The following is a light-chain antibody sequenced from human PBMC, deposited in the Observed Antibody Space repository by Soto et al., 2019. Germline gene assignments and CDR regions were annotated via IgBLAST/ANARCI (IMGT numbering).Light chain of an antibody. CDR2: EVT. CDR3: SSYGGVKGLV. V-gene: IGLV2-8*01. J-gene: IGLJ2*01. CDR1: NKDFSVYNF. Sequence: QSALTQPPSASGSAGQSVTISCTGGNKDFSVYNFVSWYQQYPGEAPKLIIYEVTKRPSWVPDRFSASKSGNTASLTVSSLQPEDEADYFCSSYGGVKGLVFGGGTKLTVL.